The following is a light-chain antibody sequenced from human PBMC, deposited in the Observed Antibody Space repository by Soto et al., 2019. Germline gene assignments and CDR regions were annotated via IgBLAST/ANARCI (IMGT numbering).Light chain of an antibody. CDR2: GAS. CDR1: QSVSSN. Sequence: EIVMTQSPATLSVSPGERATLSCRASQSVSSNLAWYQQKPGQAPRRLIYGASTRATGIPARFSGSGSGTEFTLTISSLQSEDFAVYYCQSETFGQGTKVEI. CDR3: QSET. J-gene: IGKJ1*01. V-gene: IGKV3-15*01.